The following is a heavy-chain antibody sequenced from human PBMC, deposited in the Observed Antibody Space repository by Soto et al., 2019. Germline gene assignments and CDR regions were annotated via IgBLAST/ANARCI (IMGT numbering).Heavy chain of an antibody. Sequence: GGSLRLSCAASGFTFNIYALHWVRQAPGKGLEWVAVISFDGTKKYYSDSVKGRFTISRDNLRNTLYLQMNNLRVEDAALYFCAREDDYGYRYINYGLDVWGQGTTVTVSS. D-gene: IGHD4-17*01. CDR2: ISFDGTKK. J-gene: IGHJ6*02. CDR1: GFTFNIYA. CDR3: AREDDYGYRYINYGLDV. V-gene: IGHV3-30-3*01.